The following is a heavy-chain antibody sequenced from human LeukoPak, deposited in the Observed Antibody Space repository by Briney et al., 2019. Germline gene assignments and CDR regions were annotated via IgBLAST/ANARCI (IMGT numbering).Heavy chain of an antibody. V-gene: IGHV3-21*01. J-gene: IGHJ6*03. D-gene: IGHD6-13*01. CDR2: ISSSSSYI. Sequence: GGSLRLSCAASGFTFSSYSMNWVRQAPGKGLEWVSSISSSSSYIYYADSVKGRFTISRDNAKNSLYLQMNSLRAEDTAVYYCARLSYSSSWPYYYYYMDVWGKGTTVTVSS. CDR1: GFTFSSYS. CDR3: ARLSYSSSWPYYYYYMDV.